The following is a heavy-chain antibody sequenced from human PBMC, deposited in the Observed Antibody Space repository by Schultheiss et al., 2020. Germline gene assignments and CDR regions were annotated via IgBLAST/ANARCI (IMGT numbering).Heavy chain of an antibody. CDR3: ARFWSGSYFFDY. CDR1: GGSISSYY. J-gene: IGHJ4*02. V-gene: IGHV4-59*08. CDR2: IYYSGST. D-gene: IGHD3-3*01. Sequence: SETLSLTCTVSGGSISSYYWSWIRQPPGKGLEWIGYIYYSGSTNYNPSLKSRVTISVDTSKNQFSLKLSSVTAADTAVYYCARFWSGSYFFDYWGQGTLVTVSS.